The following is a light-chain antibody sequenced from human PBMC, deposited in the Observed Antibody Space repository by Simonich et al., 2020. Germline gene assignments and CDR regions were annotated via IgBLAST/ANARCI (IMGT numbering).Light chain of an antibody. CDR1: QSVSSN. CDR3: QQYNKWPRT. CDR2: GAA. J-gene: IGKJ1*01. Sequence: EIVMTQSPATLSVSPGKRATLSCRASQSVSSNLAWYQQKPGQAPRLLIYGAATRATGIPARFSGSGSGTEFTLTISSMQSEDFAVYYCQQYNKWPRTFGQGTKVEIK. V-gene: IGKV3-15*01.